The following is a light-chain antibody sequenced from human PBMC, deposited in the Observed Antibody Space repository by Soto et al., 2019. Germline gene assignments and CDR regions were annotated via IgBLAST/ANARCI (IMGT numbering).Light chain of an antibody. V-gene: IGKV4-1*01. CDR1: QSVLYSSNNKNY. J-gene: IGKJ1*01. CDR2: WAS. CDR3: QEYYSNLRT. Sequence: DIVMTQSPDSLAVSLGERATINCKSSQSVLYSSNNKNYLAWYQVKPGQPPKLLLYWASTRASGVPDRFSGSGSGTDFTLTISSLQAEDVAVYYCQEYYSNLRTFGQGTKVEIK.